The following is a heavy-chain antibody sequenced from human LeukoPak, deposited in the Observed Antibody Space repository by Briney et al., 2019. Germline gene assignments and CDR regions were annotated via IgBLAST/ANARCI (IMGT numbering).Heavy chain of an antibody. Sequence: GASVKVSCKVSGYTLSELSMHWVRQAPGKGLEWMGGFDPEDGETIYAQKFQGRVTMTEDTSTDTAYMELSSLRSEDTAIYYCATDAPRYCSGGSCYSAPHFQHWGQGTLVTVSS. D-gene: IGHD2-15*01. CDR3: ATDAPRYCSGGSCYSAPHFQH. V-gene: IGHV1-24*01. CDR2: FDPEDGET. J-gene: IGHJ1*01. CDR1: GYTLSELS.